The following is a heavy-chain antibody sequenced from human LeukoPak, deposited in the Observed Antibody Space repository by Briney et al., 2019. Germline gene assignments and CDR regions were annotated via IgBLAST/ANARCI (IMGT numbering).Heavy chain of an antibody. D-gene: IGHD2-2*01. Sequence: ASVKVSCKASGYTFTSYYMHWVRQAPGQRLEWMGIINPSGGSTSYAQKFQGRVTTTRDTSTSTIYMEMSSLRSEDTAVYYCARDLGYCSSTSCYYYMDVWGKGTTVTVSS. CDR2: INPSGGST. V-gene: IGHV1-46*03. CDR3: ARDLGYCSSTSCYYYMDV. CDR1: GYTFTSYY. J-gene: IGHJ6*03.